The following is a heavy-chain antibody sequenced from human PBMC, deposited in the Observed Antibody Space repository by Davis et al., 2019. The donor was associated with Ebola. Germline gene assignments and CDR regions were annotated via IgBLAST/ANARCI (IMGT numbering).Heavy chain of an antibody. CDR2: ISAGGDFT. CDR3: ARVAFGGRTSYCVSLNCYGPFDY. CDR1: GYTFPTYL. D-gene: IGHD2-2*01. V-gene: IGHV1-46*01. Sequence: ASVKVSCKASGYTFPTYLIHWVRQAPGQGLEYMGIISAGGDFTSYAQKFQGRVTMTRDTSMSTVFMDLSSLRSDDTAVYYCARVAFGGRTSYCVSLNCYGPFDYWGQGTVVTVSS. J-gene: IGHJ4*02.